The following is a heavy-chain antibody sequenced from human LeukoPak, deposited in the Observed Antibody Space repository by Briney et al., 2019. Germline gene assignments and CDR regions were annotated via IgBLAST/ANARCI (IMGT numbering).Heavy chain of an antibody. J-gene: IGHJ6*02. CDR3: AKGSFGDSGNYYYGMDV. CDR2: IYYSGST. Sequence: PSETLSLTCTVSGGSISSYYWSWIRQPPGKGLEWIGYIYYSGSTNYNPSLKSRVTISVDTSKNQFSLKLSSVTAADTAVYYCAKGSFGDSGNYYYGMDVWGQGTTVTVSS. D-gene: IGHD3-10*01. CDR1: GGSISSYY. V-gene: IGHV4-59*01.